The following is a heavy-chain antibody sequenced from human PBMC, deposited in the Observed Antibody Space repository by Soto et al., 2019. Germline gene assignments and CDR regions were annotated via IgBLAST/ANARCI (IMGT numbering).Heavy chain of an antibody. CDR2: ISGSGGST. Sequence: PGGSLRLSCAASGFTFSSYAMSWVCQAPGKGLGWVSAISGSGGSTYYADSVKGRFTISRDNSKNTLYLQMNSLRAEDTAVYYCAKDGGYSYGYSPRYYYGMDVWGQGTTVTVSS. CDR1: GFTFSSYA. D-gene: IGHD5-18*01. J-gene: IGHJ6*02. CDR3: AKDGGYSYGYSPRYYYGMDV. V-gene: IGHV3-23*01.